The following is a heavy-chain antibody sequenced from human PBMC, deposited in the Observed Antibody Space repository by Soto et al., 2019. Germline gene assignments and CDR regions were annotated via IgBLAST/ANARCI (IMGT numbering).Heavy chain of an antibody. V-gene: IGHV3-48*02. J-gene: IGHJ4*02. Sequence: GWSLRLSCASSVFTFSGYSVNWVRQAPGKGLEWVSYISSGSKTIYYADSVKGRFTVSRDNAKNSQYLQMNSLRDEDTAVYYCVREDILGVRSFDYWGQGTLVTVSS. CDR2: ISSGSKTI. D-gene: IGHD3-9*01. CDR1: VFTFSGYS. CDR3: VREDILGVRSFDY.